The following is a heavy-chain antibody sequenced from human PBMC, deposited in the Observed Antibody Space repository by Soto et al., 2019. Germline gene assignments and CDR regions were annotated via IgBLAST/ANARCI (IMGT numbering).Heavy chain of an antibody. Sequence: EVQLVESGGGLVQPGRSLRLSCAASGFTFDDYAMHWVRQAPGKGLEWVSGISWNSGSIGYADSVEGRFTISRDNAKNSLYLQMNSLRAEDTALYYCAKTLRYFDGILGLFDYWGQGTLVTVSS. J-gene: IGHJ4*02. V-gene: IGHV3-9*01. D-gene: IGHD3-9*01. CDR1: GFTFDDYA. CDR3: AKTLRYFDGILGLFDY. CDR2: ISWNSGSI.